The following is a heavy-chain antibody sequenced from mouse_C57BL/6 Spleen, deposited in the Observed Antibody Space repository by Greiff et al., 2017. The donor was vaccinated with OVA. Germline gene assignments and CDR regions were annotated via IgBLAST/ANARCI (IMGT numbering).Heavy chain of an antibody. CDR3: AREAVEEAVGC. Sequence: EVKLQESGPGLVKPSPSLSLTCSVTGYSITSGYYWNWIRQFPGNKLEWMGYIRYDGSTNYNPSLKNRTSLTRDTSKNQFFLKLNSVATEDTATYYCAREAVEEAVGCWGQGASVTVSS. V-gene: IGHV3-6*01. D-gene: IGHD1-1*01. CDR1: GYSITSGYY. CDR2: IRYDGST. J-gene: IGHJ4*01.